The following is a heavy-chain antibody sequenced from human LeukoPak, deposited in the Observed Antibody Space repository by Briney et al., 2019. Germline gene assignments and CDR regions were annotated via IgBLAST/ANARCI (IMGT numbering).Heavy chain of an antibody. J-gene: IGHJ4*02. CDR3: AKDRGYSSPRTFDY. CDR2: IRYDGSNK. Sequence: GGSLRLSCAASGFTFSSYGMHWVRRAPGKGLEWVAFIRYDGSNKYYADSVKGRFTISRDNSKNTLYLQMNSLRAEDTAVYYCAKDRGYSSPRTFDYWGQGTLVTVSS. D-gene: IGHD6-13*01. V-gene: IGHV3-30*02. CDR1: GFTFSSYG.